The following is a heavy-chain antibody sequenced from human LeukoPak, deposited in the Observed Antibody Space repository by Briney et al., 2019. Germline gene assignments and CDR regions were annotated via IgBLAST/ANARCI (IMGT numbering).Heavy chain of an antibody. J-gene: IGHJ4*02. D-gene: IGHD3-9*01. Sequence: GGSLRLSCAASGFTFSSYWMHWVRQAPGKGLVWVSRIDTDGSSTSYADSVKGRFTISRDNAKNSLYLQMSSLRAGDTAIYYCARLYDILTGAFDYWGQGTLVTVSS. CDR2: IDTDGSST. CDR3: ARLYDILTGAFDY. CDR1: GFTFSSYW. V-gene: IGHV3-74*01.